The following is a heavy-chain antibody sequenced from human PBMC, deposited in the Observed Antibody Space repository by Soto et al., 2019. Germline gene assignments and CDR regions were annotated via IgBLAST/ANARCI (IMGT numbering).Heavy chain of an antibody. CDR1: GGSISSGGYS. D-gene: IGHD2-21*02. CDR2: IYHSGST. CDR3: AGGGDLPRDY. V-gene: IGHV4-30-2*01. J-gene: IGHJ4*02. Sequence: QLQLQESGPGLVKPSQTLSLTCAVSGGSISSGGYSWSWIRQPPGKGLEWIGYIYHSGSTYYNPSLKNRVTLTVDRSKNQFSLKLSSATAADTAVDSCAGGGDLPRDYWGQGTLVTVSS.